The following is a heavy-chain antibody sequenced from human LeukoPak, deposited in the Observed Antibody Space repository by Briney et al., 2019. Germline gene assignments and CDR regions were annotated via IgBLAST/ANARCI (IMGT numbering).Heavy chain of an antibody. J-gene: IGHJ1*01. V-gene: IGHV3-49*04. CDR3: TTYSSGSGDGLYFQH. Sequence: PGGSLRLSCAASGFTFSNYAMSWVRQAPGKGLEWVGFIRSKAYGGTTEYAASVKGRFTISRDDSKSIAYLQMNSLKTEDTAVYYCTTYSSGSGDGLYFQHWGQGTLVTVSS. CDR1: GFTFSNYA. D-gene: IGHD6-19*01. CDR2: IRSKAYGGTT.